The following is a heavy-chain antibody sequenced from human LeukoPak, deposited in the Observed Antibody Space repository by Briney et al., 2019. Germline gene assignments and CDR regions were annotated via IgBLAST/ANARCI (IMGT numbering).Heavy chain of an antibody. CDR1: GFTFSSYS. CDR3: ARPYYYGSGSYYPFDY. CDR2: ISSSSSYI. Sequence: PGGSLRLSCAASGFTFSSYSMNWVRQAPGKGLECVSSISSSSSYIYYADSVKGRFTISRDNAKNSLYLQMNSLRAEDTAVYYCARPYYYGSGSYYPFDYWGQGTLVTVSS. D-gene: IGHD3-10*01. V-gene: IGHV3-21*01. J-gene: IGHJ4*02.